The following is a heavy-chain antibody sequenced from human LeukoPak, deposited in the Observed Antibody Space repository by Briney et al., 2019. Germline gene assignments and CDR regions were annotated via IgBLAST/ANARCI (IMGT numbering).Heavy chain of an antibody. CDR2: ISTYNGHT. CDR1: GYTFTSYG. D-gene: IGHD2-15*01. V-gene: IGHV1-18*01. CDR3: AREGGRYCSGGSCYSSNGWYWGLNY. Sequence: ASVKVSCKASGYTFTSYGISWVRQAPGQGLEWMGWISTYNGHTNYARKVQGRVTMTTDTCTSTAYMELRSLRSDDTAVYFCAREGGRYCSGGSCYSSNGWYWGLNYWGQGTLVTVSS. J-gene: IGHJ4*02.